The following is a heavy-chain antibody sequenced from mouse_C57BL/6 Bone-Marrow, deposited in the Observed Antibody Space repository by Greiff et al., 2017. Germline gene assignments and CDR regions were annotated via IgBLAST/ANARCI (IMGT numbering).Heavy chain of an antibody. Sequence: VQLQQPGAELVMPGASVKLSCKASGYTFTSYWMHWVKQRPGQGLEWIGGIDPSDSYTNYNQKFKGKSTLTVDKSSSTAYMQLSSLTSEDSAVFCCARDWYFDYWGQGTTLTVSS. V-gene: IGHV1-69*01. D-gene: IGHD4-1*01. CDR1: GYTFTSYW. CDR2: IDPSDSYT. CDR3: ARDWYFDY. J-gene: IGHJ2*01.